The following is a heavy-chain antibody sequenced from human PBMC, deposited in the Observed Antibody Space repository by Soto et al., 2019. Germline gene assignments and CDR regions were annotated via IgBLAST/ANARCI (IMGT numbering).Heavy chain of an antibody. CDR2: ISAYNGNT. D-gene: IGHD3-9*01. Sequence: ASVKVSCKASGYTFTSYGISWVRQAPGQGLEWMGWISAYNGNTNYAQKLQGRVTMTTDTSTSTAYMELRSLRSDDTAVYYCARDSYDILTGYYNQYYYYYGMDVWGQGTTVTVSS. V-gene: IGHV1-18*01. J-gene: IGHJ6*02. CDR1: GYTFTSYG. CDR3: ARDSYDILTGYYNQYYYYYGMDV.